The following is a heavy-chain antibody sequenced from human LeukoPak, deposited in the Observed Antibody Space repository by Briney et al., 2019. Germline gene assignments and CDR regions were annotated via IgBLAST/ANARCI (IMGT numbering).Heavy chain of an antibody. Sequence: GGSLRLSCAASGFTFSSYNLNWVRQAPGKGLEWVSSISSSGNYIYYADSVKGRFTISRDNAENSLYLQMNSLRAEDTAVYYCARDKSAYDSSGYVWGQGTLATVSS. J-gene: IGHJ4*02. V-gene: IGHV3-21*01. CDR3: ARDKSAYDSSGYV. D-gene: IGHD3-22*01. CDR2: ISSSGNYI. CDR1: GFTFSSYN.